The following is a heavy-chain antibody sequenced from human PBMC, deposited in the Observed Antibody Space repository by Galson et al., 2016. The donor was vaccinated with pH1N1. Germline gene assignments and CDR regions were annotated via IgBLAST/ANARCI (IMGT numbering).Heavy chain of an antibody. CDR3: AREVNYYGSGTYFSLKLGMDV. V-gene: IGHV1-18*01. CDR2: ISAHNDNT. D-gene: IGHD3-10*01. Sequence: SVKVSCKASGYTFINYGISWVRQAPGQGLEWMGWISAHNDNTNYAQKLQGRVTMTTDTSTSTAYMELRSLTSDDTAVYYCAREVNYYGSGTYFSLKLGMDVWGQGTTVTVSS. J-gene: IGHJ6*02. CDR1: GYTFINYG.